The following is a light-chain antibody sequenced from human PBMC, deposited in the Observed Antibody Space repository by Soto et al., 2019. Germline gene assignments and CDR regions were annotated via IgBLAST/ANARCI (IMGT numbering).Light chain of an antibody. J-gene: IGKJ5*01. CDR1: QSVDRY. CDR3: QQRKYWPPIT. V-gene: IGKV3-11*01. CDR2: DAS. Sequence: EIVLTQSPATLSLSPGEGATLSCRASQSVDRYLVWYQQKPGQAPRLLIHDASNRATGIPARFSGSGSGTDFTLTISSLEPEDFAVYYCQQRKYWPPITFGQGTRLEIK.